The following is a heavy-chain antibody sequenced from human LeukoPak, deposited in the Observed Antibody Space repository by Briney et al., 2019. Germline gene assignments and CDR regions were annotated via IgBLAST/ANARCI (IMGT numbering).Heavy chain of an antibody. CDR2: IYYSGST. Sequence: PSETLSLTCTVSGGSISSSSYYWGWIRQPPGKGLEWIGSIYYSGSTYYNPSLKSRVTISVDTSKNQFSLKLSSVTAADTAVYYCAKAVPVFSGSYYPYFDYWGQGTLVTVSS. D-gene: IGHD1-26*01. CDR3: AKAVPVFSGSYYPYFDY. V-gene: IGHV4-39*07. J-gene: IGHJ4*02. CDR1: GGSISSSSYY.